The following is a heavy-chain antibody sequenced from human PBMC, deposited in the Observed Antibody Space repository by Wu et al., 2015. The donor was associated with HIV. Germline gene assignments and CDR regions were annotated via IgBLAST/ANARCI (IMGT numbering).Heavy chain of an antibody. Sequence: QVQLVQSGAEVKKPGASVKVSCKASGYTFTGYYMHWVRQAPGQGLEWMGWINPNSGGTNYAQKFQGRVTMTRDTSISTAYMELSRLRSDDTAVYYCARVVVGGGYCSSTSCHDYWYFDLWGRGTLVTVSS. CDR3: ARVVVGGGYCSSTSCHDYWYFDL. V-gene: IGHV1-2*02. CDR1: GYTFTGYY. D-gene: IGHD2-2*01. CDR2: INPNSGGT. J-gene: IGHJ2*01.